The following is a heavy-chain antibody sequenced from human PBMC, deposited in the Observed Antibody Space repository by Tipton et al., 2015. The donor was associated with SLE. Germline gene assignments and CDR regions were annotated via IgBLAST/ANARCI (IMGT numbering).Heavy chain of an antibody. Sequence: TLSLTCAVYGGSFSGYYWSWIRQPPGKGLEWIGYIYYSGSTNYNPSLKSRVTISVDTSKTQFSLKLSSVTAADTAVYYCAREGGDGYNFGAFDIWGQGTMVTVSS. J-gene: IGHJ3*02. CDR3: AREGGDGYNFGAFDI. CDR2: IYYSGST. CDR1: GGSFSGYY. V-gene: IGHV4-59*01. D-gene: IGHD5-24*01.